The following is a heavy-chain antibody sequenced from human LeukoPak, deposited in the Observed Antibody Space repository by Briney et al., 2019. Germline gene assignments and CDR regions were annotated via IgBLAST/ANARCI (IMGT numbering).Heavy chain of an antibody. CDR2: INPSGGST. CDR3: ARDSSGYYGGGGFDY. V-gene: IGHV1-46*01. Sequence: GASVKVSCKASGYTFTSYYMHWVRQAPGQGLEWMGIINPSGGSTSYAQKFQGRVTMTRDMSTSTVYMELSSLRSEDTAVYYCARDSSGYYGGGGFDYWGQGTLVTVSS. J-gene: IGHJ4*02. CDR1: GYTFTSYY. D-gene: IGHD3-22*01.